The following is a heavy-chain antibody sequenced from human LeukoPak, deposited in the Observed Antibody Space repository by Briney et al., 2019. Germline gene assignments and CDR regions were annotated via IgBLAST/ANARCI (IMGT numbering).Heavy chain of an antibody. D-gene: IGHD2-15*01. J-gene: IGHJ4*02. CDR1: GGSINSRNYY. CDR3: ARDAYCSGGSCYPPH. V-gene: IGHV4-61*01. CDR2: IYYSGST. Sequence: KPSETLSLTCTVSGGSINSRNYYWGWIRQPPGKGLEWIGYIYYSGSTNYNPSLKSRVTISVDTSKNQFSLKLSSVTAADTAVYYCARDAYCSGGSCYPPHWGQGTLVTVSS.